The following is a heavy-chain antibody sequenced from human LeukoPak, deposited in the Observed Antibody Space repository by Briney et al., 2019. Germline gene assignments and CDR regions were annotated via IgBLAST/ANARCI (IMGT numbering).Heavy chain of an antibody. CDR2: ISAYNGNT. CDR1: GYTFTSYG. J-gene: IGHJ4*02. CDR3: ARLVEWLRSKNYHYFDY. V-gene: IGHV1-18*01. D-gene: IGHD5-12*01. Sequence: ASVKVSCKASGYTFTSYGISWVRQAPGQGLEWMGWISAYNGNTNYAQKLQGRVTMTTDTSTGTAYMELRSLRSDDTAVYYCARLVEWLRSKNYHYFDYWGQGTLVTVSS.